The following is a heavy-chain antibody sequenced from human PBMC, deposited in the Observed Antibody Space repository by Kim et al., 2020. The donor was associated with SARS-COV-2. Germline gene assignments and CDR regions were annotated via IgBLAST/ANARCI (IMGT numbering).Heavy chain of an antibody. V-gene: IGHV4-39*01. D-gene: IGHD3-22*01. CDR3: ATLSGWSAITMIVVVNCGMDV. J-gene: IGHJ6*02. CDR2: IYYSGST. Sequence: KGLEWVGSIYYSGSTYYNPSLKSRVTISVGTSKSLFSRKLSSVTAADTAVYYCATLSGWSAITMIVVVNCGMDVCGQGTTVTVS.